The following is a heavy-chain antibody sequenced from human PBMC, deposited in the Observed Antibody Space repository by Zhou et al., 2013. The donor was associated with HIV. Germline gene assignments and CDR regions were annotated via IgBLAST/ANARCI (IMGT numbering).Heavy chain of an antibody. D-gene: IGHD2-21*01. V-gene: IGHV1-69*05. CDR2: IIPIFGTA. Sequence: QVQLVQSGAEVQKPGSSVKVSCKASGGTFSSYAISWVRQAPGQGLEWMGGIIPIFGTANYAQKFHGRVTMTTDTSTSTAYMEVRSLRSDDTAVYYCARLFFDRFDYWGQGTLVTVSS. J-gene: IGHJ4*02. CDR1: GGTFSSYA. CDR3: ARLFFDRFDY.